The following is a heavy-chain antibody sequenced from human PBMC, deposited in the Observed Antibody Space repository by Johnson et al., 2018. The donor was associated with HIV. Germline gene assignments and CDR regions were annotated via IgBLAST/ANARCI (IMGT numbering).Heavy chain of an antibody. V-gene: IGHV3-66*01. J-gene: IGHJ3*02. D-gene: IGHD3-16*01. CDR2: IYSGGST. CDR3: VRDLGLIGPWGAFDI. CDR1: GFTVSSNY. Sequence: VQLVESGGGLVKPGGSLRLSCAASGFTVSSNYMSWVRQAPGKGLEWVSVIYSGGSTYYADSVKGRFSISRDNSKNTLSLLMNSLREEDTAVYYCVRDLGLIGPWGAFDIWGQGTRVTVSS.